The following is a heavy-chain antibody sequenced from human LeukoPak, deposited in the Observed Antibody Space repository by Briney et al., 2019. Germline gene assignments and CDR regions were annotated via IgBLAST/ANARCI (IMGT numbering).Heavy chain of an antibody. CDR3: ASQAARPGLWFDY. V-gene: IGHV3-30-3*01. CDR2: ISYDGSNK. J-gene: IGHJ4*02. Sequence: PGGSLRLSCAASGFTFSSYAMHWVRQAPGKGLEWGAVISYDGSNKYYADSVKGRFTISRDNSKNTLYLQMNSLRAEDTAVYYCASQAARPGLWFDYWGQGTLVTVSS. D-gene: IGHD6-6*01. CDR1: GFTFSSYA.